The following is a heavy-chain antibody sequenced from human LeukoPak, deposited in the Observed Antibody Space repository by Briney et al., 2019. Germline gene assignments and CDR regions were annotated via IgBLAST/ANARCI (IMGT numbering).Heavy chain of an antibody. J-gene: IGHJ5*02. V-gene: IGHV3-23*01. CDR3: AKSGSTMLVTRFDP. CDR2: ISGGGGNT. CDR1: GFTFRSYA. Sequence: GGSLRLSCAASGFTFRSYAMSWVRQAPGKGLEWVSGISGGGGNTYYADSVKGRFTISRDNSKNTLYLQMNSLRAEDTAVYYCAKSGSTMLVTRFDPWGQGALVTVSS. D-gene: IGHD3-22*01.